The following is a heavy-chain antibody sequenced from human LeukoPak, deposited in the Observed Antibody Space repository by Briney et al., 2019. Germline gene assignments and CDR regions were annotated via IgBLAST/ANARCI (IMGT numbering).Heavy chain of an antibody. V-gene: IGHV3-21*01. CDR1: GFTFSSYS. J-gene: IGHJ6*03. CDR3: ARDRGYYYYYYMDV. CDR2: ISSSSSYI. D-gene: IGHD3-10*01. Sequence: GGSLRLPCAASGFTFSSYSMNWVRQAPGKGLEWVSSISSSSSYIYYADSVKGRFTISRDNAKNSLYLQMNSLRAEDTAVYYCARDRGYYYYYYMDVWGKGTTVTVSS.